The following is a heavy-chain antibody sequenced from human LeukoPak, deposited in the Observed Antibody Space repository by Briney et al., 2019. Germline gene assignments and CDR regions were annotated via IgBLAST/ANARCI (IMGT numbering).Heavy chain of an antibody. J-gene: IGHJ4*02. V-gene: IGHV3-7*04. CDR3: ARADDSSGYYPGY. D-gene: IGHD3-22*01. CDR2: IKQDGSEK. CDR1: GFTFSSYW. Sequence: PGGSLRLSCAASGFTFSSYWMSWVRQAPGKGLEWVANIKQDGSEKYYVDSVKGRFTISRDNAKNSLYLQMNSLRAEDTAVYYCARADDSSGYYPGYWGQGTLVTVSS.